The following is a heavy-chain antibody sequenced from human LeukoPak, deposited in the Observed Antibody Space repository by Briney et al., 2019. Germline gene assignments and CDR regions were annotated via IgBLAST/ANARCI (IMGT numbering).Heavy chain of an antibody. V-gene: IGHV4-39*07. CDR1: GDSISSNNYY. Sequence: SETLSLTCTVSGDSISSNNYYWGWIRQPPGKGLEWIGSMYYSGSAYYNPSLKSRVTMSVDTSKNQFSLKLNSVAAADTAIYYCARARQYDSIDYWGQGTLVTVSS. CDR3: ARARQYDSIDY. CDR2: MYYSGSA. D-gene: IGHD3-22*01. J-gene: IGHJ4*02.